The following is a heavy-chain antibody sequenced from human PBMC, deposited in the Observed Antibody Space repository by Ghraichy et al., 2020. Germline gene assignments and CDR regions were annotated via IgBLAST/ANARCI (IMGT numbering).Heavy chain of an antibody. CDR1: GFTFSTYW. D-gene: IGHD6-19*01. CDR3: ARDPIEVAGTSDY. Sequence: GESLRLSCAASGFTFSTYWMSWARQAPGKGLEWLANIKQDGSERYYVGSVRGRFTISRDNAQNSLYLQMSSLRAEDTAVYYCARDPIEVAGTSDYWGQGTLVTVSS. V-gene: IGHV3-7*01. J-gene: IGHJ4*02. CDR2: IKQDGSER.